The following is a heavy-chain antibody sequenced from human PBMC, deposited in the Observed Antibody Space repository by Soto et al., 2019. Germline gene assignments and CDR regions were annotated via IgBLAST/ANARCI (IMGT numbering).Heavy chain of an antibody. D-gene: IGHD3-10*01. V-gene: IGHV1-18*01. CDR3: ERDLPFIIVRGVISRSVGSFDY. CDR2: ISAYNGNT. CDR1: GYTFTSYG. Sequence: ASVKVSCKASGYTFTSYGISWVRQAPGQGLEWMGWISAYNGNTNYAQKLQGRVTMTTDTSTSTAYMELRSLRSDDTAVYYCERDLPFIIVRGVISRSVGSFDYWGQGTLVTVSS. J-gene: IGHJ4*02.